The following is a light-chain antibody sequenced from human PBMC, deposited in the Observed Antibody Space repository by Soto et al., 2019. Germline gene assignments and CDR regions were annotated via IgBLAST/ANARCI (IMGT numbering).Light chain of an antibody. CDR2: GNR. CDR1: TSNLGAGYD. J-gene: IGLJ3*02. CDR3: QAYDYSLTASV. Sequence: QSVLTQPPSVSGAPGQRVTLSCTGNTSNLGAGYDVHWYQQLPGAAPKLVIFGNRNRPSGVPERFSGSKSGTLASLAITGLQAEDEADYYCQAYDYSLTASVFGGGTKVTVL. V-gene: IGLV1-40*01.